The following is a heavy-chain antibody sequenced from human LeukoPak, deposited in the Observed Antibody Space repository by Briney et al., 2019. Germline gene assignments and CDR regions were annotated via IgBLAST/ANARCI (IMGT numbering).Heavy chain of an antibody. CDR3: ARSPEWELTFDY. Sequence: SETLSLTCTVSGGSISSYYWSWIRQPPGKGLEWIVYIYYSESTNYNPSLKSRVTISVDTSKNQFSLKLSSVTAADTAVYYCARSPEWELTFDYWGQGTLVTVSS. V-gene: IGHV4-59*01. J-gene: IGHJ4*02. CDR1: GGSISSYY. D-gene: IGHD1-26*01. CDR2: IYYSEST.